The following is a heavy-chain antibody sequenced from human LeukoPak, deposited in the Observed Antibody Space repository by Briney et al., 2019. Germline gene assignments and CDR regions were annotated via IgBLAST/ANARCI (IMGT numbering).Heavy chain of an antibody. CDR3: AKTRGYSYGYCDY. CDR1: GFTFSSYA. D-gene: IGHD5-18*01. CDR2: MSGSGGST. J-gene: IGHJ4*02. Sequence: QAGGSLRLSCAASGFTFSSYAMSWVRQAPGKGLEWVSAMSGSGGSTYYADSVKGRFTISIDNSKNTLYLEMNSLRAEDTAVYYCAKTRGYSYGYCDYWGQGTLVTVSS. V-gene: IGHV3-23*01.